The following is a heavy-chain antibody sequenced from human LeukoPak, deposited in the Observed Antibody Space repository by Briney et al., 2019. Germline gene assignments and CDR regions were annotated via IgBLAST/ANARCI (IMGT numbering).Heavy chain of an antibody. CDR1: GFTFSTYA. CDR2: TSDGGGST. CDR3: AKGPDSSSWWFDY. J-gene: IGHJ4*02. V-gene: IGHV3-23*01. Sequence: PGGSLRLSCAASGFTFSTYAMSWVRQAPGKGLEWVSATSDGGGSTDYADSVKDRFTIFRDNSRSSLYLQMNSLRAEDTALYYCAKGPDSSSWWFDYWGQGTLVTVSS. D-gene: IGHD6-13*01.